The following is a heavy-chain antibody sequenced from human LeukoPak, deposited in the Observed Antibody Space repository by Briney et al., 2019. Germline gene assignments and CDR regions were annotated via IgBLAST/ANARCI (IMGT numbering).Heavy chain of an antibody. J-gene: IGHJ5*02. CDR1: GGSVSSNTFY. V-gene: IGHV4-61*01. CDR2: IHYSGNS. D-gene: IGHD3-9*01. CDR3: AKEYYDILTGGGGWFDP. Sequence: SETLSLTCTVSGGSVSSNTFYWNWIRQPPGKGLEWIGYIHYSGNSNYNPSLKSRDTMSVDTSKNQVSLKLSSVTAADTAVYYCAKEYYDILTGGGGWFDPWGQGTLVTVSS.